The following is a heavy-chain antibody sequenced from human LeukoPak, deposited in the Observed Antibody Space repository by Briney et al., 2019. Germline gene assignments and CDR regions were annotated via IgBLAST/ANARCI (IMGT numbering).Heavy chain of an antibody. V-gene: IGHV5-51*01. CDR1: GYSFTSYW. D-gene: IGHD3-22*01. CDR2: IYPGDSDT. Sequence: GESLKISCKGSGYSFTSYWIGWVRQIPGKGLEWMGIIYPGDSDTRYSPSFQGQVTIPADKSISTAYLQWSSLKASDTAMYYCARLPYYYDSSGYYTDYWGQGTLVTVSS. J-gene: IGHJ4*02. CDR3: ARLPYYYDSSGYYTDY.